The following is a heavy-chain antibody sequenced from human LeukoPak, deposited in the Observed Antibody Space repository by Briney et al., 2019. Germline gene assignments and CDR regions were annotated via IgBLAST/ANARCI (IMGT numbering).Heavy chain of an antibody. Sequence: KPSETLSLTCTVSGGSISSGSYYWGWIRQPPGKGLEWIGSIYYSGSTYYNPSLKSRVTISVDTSKNQFSLKLSSVTAADTAVYYCARCSGSYYGIDAFDIWGQGTMVTVSS. D-gene: IGHD1-26*01. CDR2: IYYSGST. J-gene: IGHJ3*02. V-gene: IGHV4-39*01. CDR3: ARCSGSYYGIDAFDI. CDR1: GGSISSGSYY.